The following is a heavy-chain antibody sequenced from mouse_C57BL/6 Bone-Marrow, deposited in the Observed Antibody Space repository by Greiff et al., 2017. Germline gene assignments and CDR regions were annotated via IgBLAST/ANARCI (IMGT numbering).Heavy chain of an antibody. CDR2: IHPSDSDT. CDR3: AMQDYYGRDTAWFAY. CDR1: GYTFTSYW. J-gene: IGHJ3*01. D-gene: IGHD1-1*01. Sequence: VQLQQSGPELVKPGASVKLSCKASGYTFTSYWMHWVKQRPGQGLEWIGRIHPSDSDTNYNQKFKGKATLTVDKSSSTAYMQLSSLTSEDSAVYYCAMQDYYGRDTAWFAYWGQGTLVTVSA. V-gene: IGHV1-74*01.